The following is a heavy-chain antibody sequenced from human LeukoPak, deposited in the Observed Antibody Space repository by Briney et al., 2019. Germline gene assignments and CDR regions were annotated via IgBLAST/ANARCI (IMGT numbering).Heavy chain of an antibody. D-gene: IGHD3-22*01. Sequence: GGSLRLSCAASGFTFSSYSMNWVGQAPGKGREWVSSISSSSSYIYYTDSLKDQFTISRTNAKNSLYLQMNSLRAEDTSVYYCARDGQRTYYYDSSGYYVDYWGQGTLVTVSS. CDR1: GFTFSSYS. J-gene: IGHJ4*02. V-gene: IGHV3-21*01. CDR2: ISSSSSYI. CDR3: ARDGQRTYYYDSSGYYVDY.